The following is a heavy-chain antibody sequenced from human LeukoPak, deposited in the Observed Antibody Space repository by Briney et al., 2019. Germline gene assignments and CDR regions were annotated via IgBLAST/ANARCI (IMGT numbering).Heavy chain of an antibody. D-gene: IGHD3-22*01. CDR2: ISSSSSNI. J-gene: IGHJ4*02. CDR1: GFTFSSYS. Sequence: PGGSLRLSCAASGFTFSSYSMNWVRQAPGKGLEWVSSISSSSSNIYYADSVKGRFTIPRDNAKYSLYLQMNSLRAEDTAVYYCARKNYYDGSGYYQTRPFDYWGQGTLVTVSS. CDR3: ARKNYYDGSGYYQTRPFDY. V-gene: IGHV3-21*01.